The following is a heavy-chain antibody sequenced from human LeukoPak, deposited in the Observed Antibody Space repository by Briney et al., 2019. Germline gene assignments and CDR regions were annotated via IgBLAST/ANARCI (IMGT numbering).Heavy chain of an antibody. Sequence: PGGSLRLSCAASGFTFSSYAMSWVRRAPGKGLEWVAVISYDGSNKYYADSVKGRFTISRDNSKNTLYLQMNSLRAEDTAVYYCARSNVPTPARAAPFDYWGQGTLVTVSS. V-gene: IGHV3-30*03. CDR3: ARSNVPTPARAAPFDY. D-gene: IGHD2-15*01. CDR1: GFTFSSYA. CDR2: ISYDGSNK. J-gene: IGHJ4*02.